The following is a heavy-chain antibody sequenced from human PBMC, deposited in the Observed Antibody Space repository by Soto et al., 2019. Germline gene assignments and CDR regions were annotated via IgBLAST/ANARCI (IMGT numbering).Heavy chain of an antibody. CDR3: ARRKREQLVLYYYYGMDV. J-gene: IGHJ6*02. V-gene: IGHV4-39*01. CDR1: GGSISSSGYY. D-gene: IGHD6-6*01. CDR2: IYYSGST. Sequence: SETLSLTCTVSGGSISSSGYYWGWIRQPPGKGLEWIGSIYYSGSTYYNPSLKSRVTISVDTSKNQFSLKLSSVTAADTAVYYCARRKREQLVLYYYYGMDVWGQGTTVTVSS.